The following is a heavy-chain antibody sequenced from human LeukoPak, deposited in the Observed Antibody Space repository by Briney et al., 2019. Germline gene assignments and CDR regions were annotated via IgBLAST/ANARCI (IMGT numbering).Heavy chain of an antibody. V-gene: IGHV3-73*01. Sequence: GGSLKLSCAASGFTFSGSAIHWVRQASGKGLGWVVRIRSKANSYSTAYAASLEGRFTISRDESKNTAYLQMNSLKTEDTAVYYCTRASRDGYNAPYDYWGQGTLVTVSS. D-gene: IGHD5-24*01. CDR1: GFTFSGSA. J-gene: IGHJ4*02. CDR3: TRASRDGYNAPYDY. CDR2: IRSKANSYST.